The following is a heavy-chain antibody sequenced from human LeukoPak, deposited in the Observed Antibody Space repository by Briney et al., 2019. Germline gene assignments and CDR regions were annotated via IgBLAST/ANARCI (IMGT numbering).Heavy chain of an antibody. J-gene: IGHJ4*02. CDR3: ARFLWSDDIYFDY. V-gene: IGHV4-31*11. Sequence: PSETLSLTPALSGGSLRRGGYYSSWVRQHPGECLGWIGYMYYLGSTSYNPSLKSRVTISVDTSKNQFSLRLSSVTAADTAVYYCARFLWSDDIYFDYWGQGTLVTVSS. CDR1: GGSLRRGGYY. CDR2: MYYLGST. D-gene: IGHD3-3*01.